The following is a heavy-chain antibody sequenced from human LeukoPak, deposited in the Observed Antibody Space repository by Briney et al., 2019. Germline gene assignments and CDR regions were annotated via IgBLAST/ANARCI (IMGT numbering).Heavy chain of an antibody. D-gene: IGHD2-15*01. J-gene: IGHJ2*01. Sequence: SETLSLTYTVSGGSISSYYWSWIRQPPGKGLEWLGYIYYSGSTNYNPSLKSRVTISVDTPKNQFSLKLRSVTAADTAVYYCARGYCSGGSCHSGRWYFDLWGRGTQVTVSA. V-gene: IGHV4-59*01. CDR2: IYYSGST. CDR1: GGSISSYY. CDR3: ARGYCSGGSCHSGRWYFDL.